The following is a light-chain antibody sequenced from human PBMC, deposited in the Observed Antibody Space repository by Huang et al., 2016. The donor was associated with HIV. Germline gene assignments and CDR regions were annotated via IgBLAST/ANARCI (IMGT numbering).Light chain of an antibody. V-gene: IGKV4-1*01. CDR1: QSVLSSSNNKNF. J-gene: IGKJ1*01. CDR3: QQYYSTLT. CDR2: WAS. Sequence: DIVMTQSPDSLAVSLGERATINCKSSQSVLSSSNNKNFLAWYQQKPGQPPKLLIYWASTRESGVPERFSGSGSGTDFTLTISSLQAEDVAVYYCQQYYSTLTFGQGTKVEIK.